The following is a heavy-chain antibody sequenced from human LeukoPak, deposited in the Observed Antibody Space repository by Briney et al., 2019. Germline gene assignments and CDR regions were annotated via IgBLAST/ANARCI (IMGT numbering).Heavy chain of an antibody. CDR2: INHTRNT. D-gene: IGHD7-27*01. CDR3: ARGPTWGAYSDY. J-gene: IGHJ4*02. Sequence: SETLSLTCAVYGGSFSGYYWSWIRQPPGKGLEWIGEINHTRNTDYNPSLKSRVTISVDTSKNQFSLKLSSVTAADTAVYYCARGPTWGAYSDYWGQGTLVTVSS. V-gene: IGHV4-34*01. CDR1: GGSFSGYY.